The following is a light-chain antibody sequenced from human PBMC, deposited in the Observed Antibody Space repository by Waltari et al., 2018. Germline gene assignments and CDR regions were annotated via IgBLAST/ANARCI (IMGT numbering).Light chain of an antibody. V-gene: IGKV1-9*01. CDR3: QHGYGVPPT. Sequence: EIQKTQSPPSLPAAIGDRVTLTCQASQAISNNVAWYQQKPGKVSKLLIYKASTLHHGVPSRFSGSGSGTDFTLTISSLQPEDFATYFCQHGYGVPPTFGGGTKVEIK. J-gene: IGKJ4*01. CDR1: QAISNN. CDR2: KAS.